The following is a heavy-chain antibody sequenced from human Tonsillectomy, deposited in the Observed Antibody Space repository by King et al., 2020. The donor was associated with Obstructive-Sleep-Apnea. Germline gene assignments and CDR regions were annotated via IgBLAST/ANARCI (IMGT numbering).Heavy chain of an antibody. CDR3: ARGNYYDFWSGYFRGDY. CDR1: GFTFSSYA. J-gene: IGHJ4*02. V-gene: IGHV3-30*04. CDR2: ISYDGSNK. Sequence: VQLVESGGGVVQPGRSLRLSCAASGFTFSSYAMHWVRQAPGKGLEWVAVISYDGSNKYYAGSVKGRFTISRDNSKNTLYLQMNSLRAEDTAVYYCARGNYYDFWSGYFRGDYWGQGTLVTVSS. D-gene: IGHD3-3*01.